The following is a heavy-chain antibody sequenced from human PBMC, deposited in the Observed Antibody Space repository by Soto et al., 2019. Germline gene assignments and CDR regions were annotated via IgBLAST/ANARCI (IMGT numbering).Heavy chain of an antibody. Sequence: DVQLLESGGGLVQPEGSLRLSCAASGFTFSSYAMGWVRQGPGKGLEWVAGVSIGGSTHYADYVRGRFTISRDNSKNTLSLKMNSLTAEDTAVYFCAKRRGAGGHFDYWGQGALVTVSS. J-gene: IGHJ4*02. CDR3: AKRRGAGGHFDY. V-gene: IGHV3-23*01. CDR1: GFTFSSYA. CDR2: VSIGGST. D-gene: IGHD2-15*01.